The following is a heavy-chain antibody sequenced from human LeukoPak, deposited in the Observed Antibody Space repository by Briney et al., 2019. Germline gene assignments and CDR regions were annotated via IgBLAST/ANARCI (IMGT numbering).Heavy chain of an antibody. V-gene: IGHV5-51*01. Sequence: SGGSLRLSCKGSGYSFTSYWIGWVRQMPGKGLEWMGIIYPGDSDTRYSPSFQGQVTIPADKSISTAYLQWSSLKALDTAMYYCARSPDAFDIWGQGTMVTVSS. J-gene: IGHJ3*02. CDR2: IYPGDSDT. CDR1: GYSFTSYW. CDR3: ARSPDAFDI.